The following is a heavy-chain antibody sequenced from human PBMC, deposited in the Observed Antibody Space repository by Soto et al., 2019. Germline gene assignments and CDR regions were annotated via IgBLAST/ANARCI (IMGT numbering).Heavy chain of an antibody. D-gene: IGHD2-15*01. CDR3: AREARCSGGSCRHAFDI. CDR2: IYHSGST. Sequence: SETLSLTCAVSGGSISSGGYSWSWIRQPPGKGLEWIGYIYHSGSTYYNPSLKSRVAISVDRSKNQFSLKLSSVTAADTAVYYCAREARCSGGSCRHAFDIWGQGTMVTVSS. V-gene: IGHV4-30-2*01. J-gene: IGHJ3*02. CDR1: GGSISSGGYS.